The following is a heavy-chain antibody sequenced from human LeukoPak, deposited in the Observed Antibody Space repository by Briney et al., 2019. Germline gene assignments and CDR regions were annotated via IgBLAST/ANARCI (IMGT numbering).Heavy chain of an antibody. J-gene: IGHJ4*02. CDR2: IKEDGSEK. CDR3: ARDRIGGEEY. V-gene: IGHV3-7*01. CDR1: GFTFRSHW. Sequence: PGGSLRLSCAASGFTFRSHWMNWVRQAPGKGLEWVANIKEDGSEKDYVDSVKGRFTISRDNAKNSLYLQMDSLRAEDTAVYYCARDRIGGEEYWGQGTLVTVSS. D-gene: IGHD3-16*01.